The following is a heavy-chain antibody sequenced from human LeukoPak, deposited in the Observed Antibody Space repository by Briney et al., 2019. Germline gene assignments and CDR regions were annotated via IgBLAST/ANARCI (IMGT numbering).Heavy chain of an antibody. CDR1: GGSFSGYY. D-gene: IGHD4-17*01. CDR3: AREPIYGDYSYFDY. J-gene: IGHJ4*02. CDR2: INHSGST. V-gene: IGHV4-34*01. Sequence: SETLSLTCAIYGGSFSGYYWSWIRQPPGKGLEWIGEINHSGSTNYNPSLKSRVTISVDTSKNQFSLKLSSVTAADTAVYYCAREPIYGDYSYFDYWGQGTLVTVSS.